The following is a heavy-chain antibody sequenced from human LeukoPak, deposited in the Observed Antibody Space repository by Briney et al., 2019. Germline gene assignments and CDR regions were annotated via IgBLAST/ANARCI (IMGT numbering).Heavy chain of an antibody. D-gene: IGHD3-10*01. Sequence: SETLSLTCTVSGGSISSGGYYWSWIRQPPGKGLEWIGYIYHSGSTYYNPSLKSRVTISVDRSKNQFSLKLSSVTAADTAVYYCARFGGLSGFDYWGQGTLVTVSS. CDR3: ARFGGLSGFDY. V-gene: IGHV4-30-2*01. J-gene: IGHJ4*02. CDR2: IYHSGST. CDR1: GGSISSGGYY.